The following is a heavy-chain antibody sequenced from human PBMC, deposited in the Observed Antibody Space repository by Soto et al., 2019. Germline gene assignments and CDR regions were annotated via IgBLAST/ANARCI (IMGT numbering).Heavy chain of an antibody. V-gene: IGHV3-23*01. CDR2: ISGSGGST. Sequence: GGSLRLSCAASGFTFSNYAMSWVRQAPGKGLEWVSTISGSGGSTYYADSVKGRFTISRDNSKNTLYLQMNSLRAEDTAVYYCAKLGSHVVVITAIDYWGQGTLVTVSS. D-gene: IGHD2-15*01. J-gene: IGHJ4*02. CDR3: AKLGSHVVVITAIDY. CDR1: GFTFSNYA.